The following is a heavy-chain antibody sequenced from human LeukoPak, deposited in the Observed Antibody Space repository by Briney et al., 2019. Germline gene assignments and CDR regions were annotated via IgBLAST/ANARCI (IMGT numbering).Heavy chain of an antibody. CDR1: GFTFGRYG. V-gene: IGHV3-30*03. J-gene: IGHJ4*02. CDR2: ISYDRSET. D-gene: IGHD6-25*01. CDR3: AREGGYYFDH. Sequence: GRSLRLSCAASGFTFGRYGMHRVRQAPGKGLEWVAFISYDRSETYYADSVKGRFSISRDNSKNTVYLQMNSLRTEDRAVYYCAREGGYYFDHWGQGTLVTVSS.